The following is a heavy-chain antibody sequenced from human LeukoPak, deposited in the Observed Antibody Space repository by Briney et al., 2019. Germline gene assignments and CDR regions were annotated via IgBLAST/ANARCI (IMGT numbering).Heavy chain of an antibody. D-gene: IGHD1-14*01. J-gene: IGHJ4*02. V-gene: IGHV3-11*06. CDR2: ISSSSTYI. CDR3: ARGAVLGRPYYFDY. Sequence: GGSLRLSCAASGFTFRNYYINWIRQAPGKGLESLSYISSSSTYIKYADSVKGRFTISRDNAKNSLYLQVNSLRAEDTAVYYCARGAVLGRPYYFDYWGQGTLVTVSS. CDR1: GFTFRNYY.